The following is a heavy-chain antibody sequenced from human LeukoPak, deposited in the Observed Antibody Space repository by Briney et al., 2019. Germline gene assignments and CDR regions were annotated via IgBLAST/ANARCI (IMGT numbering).Heavy chain of an antibody. Sequence: GESLKISCKGSGYSFTSYWIGWVRQMPGKGLEWMGIIYPGDSDTRYSPSFQGQVTISADKSISTAYLQWGSLKASDTAMYYCARPRGGAVAGTNAFDIWGQGTMVTVSS. J-gene: IGHJ3*02. V-gene: IGHV5-51*01. CDR1: GYSFTSYW. D-gene: IGHD6-19*01. CDR3: ARPRGGAVAGTNAFDI. CDR2: IYPGDSDT.